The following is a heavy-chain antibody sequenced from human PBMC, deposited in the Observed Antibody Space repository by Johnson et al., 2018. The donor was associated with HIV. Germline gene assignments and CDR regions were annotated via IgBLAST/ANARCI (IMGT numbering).Heavy chain of an antibody. CDR2: IKQDGSEK. CDR3: ARGNTFDI. V-gene: IGHV3-7*01. CDR1: GFKLYEYD. Sequence: MLLVESVGGLVQPGGSLRISCVASGFKLYEYDVSWVRQVPGKGLDWVANIKQDGSEKYYLDSLKGRFTISRDHAKNSLHLQMNSLTAGDTAVYYCARGNTFDIWGQGTLVTVSS. J-gene: IGHJ3*02.